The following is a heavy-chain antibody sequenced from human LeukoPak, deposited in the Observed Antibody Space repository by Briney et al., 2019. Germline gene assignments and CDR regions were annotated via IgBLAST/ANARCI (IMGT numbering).Heavy chain of an antibody. D-gene: IGHD3-22*01. Sequence: PGGSLRLSCAASGFTFSSYWMSWVRQAPGKGLEWVANIKQDGSEKYYVDSVKGRFTISRDNAKNSLYLQMNSLRAEDTAVYYCARAYDSSGYYYYYMDVWGKGTTVTVSS. CDR2: IKQDGSEK. CDR3: ARAYDSSGYYYYYMDV. V-gene: IGHV3-7*01. CDR1: GFTFSSYW. J-gene: IGHJ6*03.